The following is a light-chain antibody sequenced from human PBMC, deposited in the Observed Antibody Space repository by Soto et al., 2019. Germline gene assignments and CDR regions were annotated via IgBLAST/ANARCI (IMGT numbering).Light chain of an antibody. Sequence: DIQMAQSPSSLSASVGDRVTITCRASQSISTYLNWYQQKPGKAPRLLIYSSSRLQGGVPPRFSGGGSVTDFTLTISNLQPEDFATYYCQQSHSTRWTFGQGTKVEIK. J-gene: IGKJ1*01. CDR2: SSS. CDR3: QQSHSTRWT. V-gene: IGKV1-39*01. CDR1: QSISTY.